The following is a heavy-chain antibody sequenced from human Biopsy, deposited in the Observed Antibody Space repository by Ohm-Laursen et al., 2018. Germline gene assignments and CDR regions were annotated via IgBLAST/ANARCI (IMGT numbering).Heavy chain of an antibody. CDR2: INPHRGTT. CDR1: GYTFTGQY. V-gene: IGHV1-2*02. CDR3: AKGQDLRGGAEYFQH. D-gene: IGHD2-15*01. Sequence: ASVKVSCKASGYTFTGQYLHWVRQAPGQGLEWMGWINPHRGTTKFAQDFQGRVTMTRDTSITTAYMELRRLRSDDTAVYYCAKGQDLRGGAEYFQHWGQGTLVTVSS. J-gene: IGHJ1*01.